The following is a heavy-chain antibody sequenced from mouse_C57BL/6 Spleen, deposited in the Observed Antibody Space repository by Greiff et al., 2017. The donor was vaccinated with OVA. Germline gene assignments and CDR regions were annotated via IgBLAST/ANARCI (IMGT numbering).Heavy chain of an antibody. CDR2: IYPSDSET. CDR1: GYTFTSYW. CDR3: AAGHDYDGGYAMDY. Sequence: VQLQQPGAELVRPGSSVKLSCKASGYTFTSYWMDWVKQRPGQGLEWIGNIYPSDSETHYNQKFKDKATLTVDKSSSTAYMQLSSLTSEDSAVYYCAAGHDYDGGYAMDYWGQGTSVTVSS. V-gene: IGHV1-61*01. J-gene: IGHJ4*01. D-gene: IGHD2-4*01.